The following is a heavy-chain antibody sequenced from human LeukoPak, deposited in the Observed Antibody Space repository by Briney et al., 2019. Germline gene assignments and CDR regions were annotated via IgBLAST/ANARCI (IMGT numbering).Heavy chain of an antibody. CDR1: GFTFSSYE. J-gene: IGHJ5*02. Sequence: PGGSLRLSCAAAGFTFSSYEMNWFRQAPGKGLEWVSYINSSAGNIKYADSVKGRFTISRDNAKNSLYLQMNSLRAEDSAVYYCVRKTVGAKNWFDPWGQGTLVTVSS. V-gene: IGHV3-48*03. CDR3: VRKTVGAKNWFDP. D-gene: IGHD1-26*01. CDR2: INSSAGNI.